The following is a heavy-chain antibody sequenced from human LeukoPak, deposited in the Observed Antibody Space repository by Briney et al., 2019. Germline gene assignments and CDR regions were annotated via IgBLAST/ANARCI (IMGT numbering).Heavy chain of an antibody. CDR2: ISGSGGST. CDR1: GFTFSSYG. Sequence: GGSLRLSCAASGFTFSSYGMSWVRQAPGKGLEWVSAISGSGGSTYYADSVKGRFTISRDNSKNTLYLQMNSLRAEDTAVYYCARGIWVMVPVSYYYMDVWGKGTTVTVSS. J-gene: IGHJ6*03. V-gene: IGHV3-23*01. CDR3: ARGIWVMVPVSYYYMDV. D-gene: IGHD2-2*01.